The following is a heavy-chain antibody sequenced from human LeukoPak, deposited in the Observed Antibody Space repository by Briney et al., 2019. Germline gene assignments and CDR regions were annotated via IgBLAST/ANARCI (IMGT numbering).Heavy chain of an antibody. V-gene: IGHV4-4*02. CDR2: INHSGST. Sequence: PSETLSLTCAVFGGSITTGNWWNWVRQPPGKGLEWIGEINHSGSTNYNPSLKSRVTISVDTSKNQFSLKLSSVTAADTAVYYCARLRAFDIWGQGTMVTVSS. CDR1: GGSITTGNW. CDR3: ARLRAFDI. J-gene: IGHJ3*02.